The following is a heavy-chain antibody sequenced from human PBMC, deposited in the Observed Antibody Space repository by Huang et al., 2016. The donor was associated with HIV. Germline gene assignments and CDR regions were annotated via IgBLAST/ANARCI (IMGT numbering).Heavy chain of an antibody. J-gene: IGHJ3*02. Sequence: VQLVQSGAEVKRPGTSVKISCKASGGSFNSLAFNWVRQAPGQGLQYMGEIVPLFSVTNYAEKFRGRLTISADKSTSTVFMELRGLTSEDTAVFFCAREGQTWYGKPIAAFEIWGQGTTVSVSP. CDR3: AREGQTWYGKPIAAFEI. V-gene: IGHV1-69*10. D-gene: IGHD6-13*01. CDR1: GGSFNSLA. CDR2: IVPLFSVT.